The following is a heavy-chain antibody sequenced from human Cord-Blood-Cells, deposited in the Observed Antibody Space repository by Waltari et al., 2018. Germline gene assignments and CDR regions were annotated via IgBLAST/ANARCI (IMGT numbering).Heavy chain of an antibody. J-gene: IGHJ6*03. V-gene: IGHV4-39*01. Sequence: QLQLQESGPGLVKPSETLSLPCTVPGGSISSSSYYWGWIRQPPGKGLEWIGSIYYSGSTYYNPSLKSRVTISVDTSKNQFSLKLSSVTAADTAVYYCASLYYYYYYMDVWGKGTTVTVSS. CDR1: GGSISSSSYY. CDR2: IYYSGST. CDR3: ASLYYYYYYMDV.